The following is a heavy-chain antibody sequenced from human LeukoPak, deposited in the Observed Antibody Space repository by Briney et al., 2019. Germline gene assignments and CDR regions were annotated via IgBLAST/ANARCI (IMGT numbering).Heavy chain of an antibody. CDR2: IYYSGST. Sequence: SETLSLTCTVSGGSISSSSYYWGWIRQPPGKGLEWIGSIYYSGSTYYNPSLKSRVTISVDTSKNQFSLKLSSVTAADTAVYYCARQLRNYDILTGYCYYFDYWGQGTLVTVSS. J-gene: IGHJ4*02. D-gene: IGHD3-9*01. CDR1: GGSISSSSYY. V-gene: IGHV4-39*01. CDR3: ARQLRNYDILTGYCYYFDY.